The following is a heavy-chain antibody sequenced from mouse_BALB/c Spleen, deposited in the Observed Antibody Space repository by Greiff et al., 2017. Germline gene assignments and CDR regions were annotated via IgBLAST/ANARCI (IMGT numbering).Heavy chain of an antibody. Sequence: EVQLVESGGGLVQPGGSRKLSCTASGFTFSSYGMHWVRQAPEKGLEWVAYISSGSSTIYYADTVKGRFTMSRDKPKNTLYLQITRLRSEDTAVYDCAREGELIFAYWGQGTLVTVSA. CDR1: GFTFSSYG. J-gene: IGHJ3*01. V-gene: IGHV5-17*02. CDR3: AREGELIFAY. CDR2: ISSGSSTI.